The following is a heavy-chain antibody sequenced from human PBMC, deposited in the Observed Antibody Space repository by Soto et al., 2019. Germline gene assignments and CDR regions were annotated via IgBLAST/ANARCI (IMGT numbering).Heavy chain of an antibody. J-gene: IGHJ6*02. Sequence: QVQLVQSGAEVKKPGASVKVSCKASGYAFAGYYLHWVRQAPGQGLEWMGWINPNSGGTNYAQKFQGRVTLTREMSITTAYMEVSRLRSDDTAVYYCARDRGRYYDSSGFGEYGLDVWGQGTTVTVS. CDR2: INPNSGGT. D-gene: IGHD3-22*01. CDR3: ARDRGRYYDSSGFGEYGLDV. CDR1: GYAFAGYY. V-gene: IGHV1-2*02.